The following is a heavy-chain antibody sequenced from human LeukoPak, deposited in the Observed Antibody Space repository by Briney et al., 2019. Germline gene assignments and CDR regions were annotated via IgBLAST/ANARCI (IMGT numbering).Heavy chain of an antibody. Sequence: GGSLRLSCAASGFTFSSYSMNWVRQAPGKGLEWVSSISSGSSYIYYADSVKGRFTISRDNAKNSLYLQMNSLRAEDTAVYYCALGYSSSWYYFDYWGQGTLVTVSS. V-gene: IGHV3-21*01. D-gene: IGHD6-13*01. CDR2: ISSGSSYI. J-gene: IGHJ4*02. CDR3: ALGYSSSWYYFDY. CDR1: GFTFSSYS.